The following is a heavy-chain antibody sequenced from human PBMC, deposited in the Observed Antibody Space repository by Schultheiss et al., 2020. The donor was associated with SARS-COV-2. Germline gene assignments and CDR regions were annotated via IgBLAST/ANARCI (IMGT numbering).Heavy chain of an antibody. CDR1: GFTFSRYG. CDR3: AKERNMAAAGYYFDY. D-gene: IGHD6-13*01. Sequence: GESLKISCAASGFTFSRYGMHWVRQAPGKGLEWVAVVANDGRDKHHADSVKGRFTISRDNSKNTLFLQMNSLRTEDTAVYHCAKERNMAAAGYYFDYWCQGALVTVSS. CDR2: VANDGRDK. V-gene: IGHV3-30*18. J-gene: IGHJ4*02.